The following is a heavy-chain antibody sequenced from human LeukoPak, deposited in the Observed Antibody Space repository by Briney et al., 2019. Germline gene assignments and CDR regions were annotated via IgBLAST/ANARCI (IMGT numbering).Heavy chain of an antibody. J-gene: IGHJ4*02. Sequence: PSETLSLTCTVSGGSISSGGYYWSWIRQHPGTGLEWIGYIYYSGSTYYNPSLKSRVTISVDTSKNQFSLKLSSVTAADTAVYYCAREDGGNSGLYYFDYWGQGTLVTVSS. CDR2: IYYSGST. CDR3: AREDGGNSGLYYFDY. D-gene: IGHD4-23*01. CDR1: GGSISSGGYY. V-gene: IGHV4-31*03.